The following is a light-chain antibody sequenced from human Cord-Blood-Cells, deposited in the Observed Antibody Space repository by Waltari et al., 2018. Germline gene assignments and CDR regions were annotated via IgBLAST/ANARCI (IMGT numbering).Light chain of an antibody. CDR1: SSAVGGYNY. J-gene: IGLJ2*01. CDR2: DVR. CDR3: SSYTSSSTRV. Sequence: QSALTQPASVSGSPGQSLTISCTGTSSAVGGYNYVSWYQQHPGKAPKLMIYDVRNRPSGVSNRFSGSKSGNTASLTISGLQAEDEADYYCSSYTSSSTRVFGGGTKLTVL. V-gene: IGLV2-14*01.